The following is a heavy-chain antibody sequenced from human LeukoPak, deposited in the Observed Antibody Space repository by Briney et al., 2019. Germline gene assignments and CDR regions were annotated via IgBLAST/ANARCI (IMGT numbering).Heavy chain of an antibody. CDR1: GFTFSSYS. Sequence: GGSLRLSCAASGFTFSSYSMNWVRQAPGKGLEWVSSISSSSSYIYYADSVKGRFTISRDNAKNSLYLQMNSLRAEDTAVYYCARDYYGSGSYYGDAFDIWGQGTVVTVSS. J-gene: IGHJ3*02. CDR3: ARDYYGSGSYYGDAFDI. V-gene: IGHV3-21*01. D-gene: IGHD3-10*01. CDR2: ISSSSSYI.